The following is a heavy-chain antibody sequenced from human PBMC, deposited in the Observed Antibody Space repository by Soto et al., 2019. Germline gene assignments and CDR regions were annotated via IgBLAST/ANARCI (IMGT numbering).Heavy chain of an antibody. CDR3: ARESEDLTSNFGY. Sequence: EVQLVESGGGLVKPGGSLRLSCAASGFTFTRYSMNWVRQAPGKGLEWVSSISSTTNYIYYADSMKGRFTVSRDNATISVYLDMNSLSAEDTAVYYCARESEDLTSNFGYWGQGTLVTVSS. CDR2: ISSTTNYI. J-gene: IGHJ4*02. CDR1: GFTFTRYS. V-gene: IGHV3-21*01.